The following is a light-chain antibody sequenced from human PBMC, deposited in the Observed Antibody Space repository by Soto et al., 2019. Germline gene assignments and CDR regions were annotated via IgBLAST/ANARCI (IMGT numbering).Light chain of an antibody. V-gene: IGKV3-20*01. J-gene: IGKJ1*01. CDR2: GAS. CDR3: HQYGPGT. CDR1: QIVNKNF. Sequence: EILLTQSPGTLSLSPGERATLSCRASQIVNKNFLAWYQQKPGQAPRLLIFGASSRATGIPDRFNGSGYGTDFTLTISRLEPEDFALYYCHQYGPGTFGQGTKVVIK.